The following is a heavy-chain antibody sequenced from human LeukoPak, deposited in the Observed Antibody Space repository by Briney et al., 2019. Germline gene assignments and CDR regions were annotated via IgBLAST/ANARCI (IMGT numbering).Heavy chain of an antibody. V-gene: IGHV3-48*03. Sequence: GGSLRLSCAASGFSFDTYEMNWVRQAPGKGLEWVSYISIGGSTIYYADSVKGRFTISRDNAKNSLYLQMNSLRAEDTAVYYCASTVANDYWGQGTLVTVSS. CDR1: GFSFDTYE. CDR3: ASTVANDY. D-gene: IGHD4-23*01. J-gene: IGHJ4*02. CDR2: ISIGGSTI.